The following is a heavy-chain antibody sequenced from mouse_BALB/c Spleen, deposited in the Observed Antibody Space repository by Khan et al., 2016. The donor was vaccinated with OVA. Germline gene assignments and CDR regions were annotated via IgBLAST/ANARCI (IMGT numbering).Heavy chain of an antibody. V-gene: IGHV1-63*02. J-gene: IGHJ2*01. CDR2: TNPRGGYT. Sequence: QVQLQQSGAELVRPGTSVKMSCKAAGYTFTNYWIGWVKQRPGHGLEWIGYTNPRGGYTNYNQKFKGKATLTADKSSSTAYMQLSSLTSEDSAIYYCSRGGAARRTWNYFDCWGQGTTLTVSS. D-gene: IGHD3-1*01. CDR3: SRGGAARRTWNYFDC. CDR1: GYTFTNYW.